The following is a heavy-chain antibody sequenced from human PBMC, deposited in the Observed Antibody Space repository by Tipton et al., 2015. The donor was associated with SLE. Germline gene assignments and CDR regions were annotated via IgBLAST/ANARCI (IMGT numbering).Heavy chain of an antibody. D-gene: IGHD3-3*01. J-gene: IGHJ6*03. Sequence: TLSLTCFVSGDSISSSTYSWAWIRQPPGKGLEWIGSVSYDGNTHRNPSLMSRVTLSVDTSENQSSLKLTSVTAADTAVYYCARAVAIFGGVNRGYYMDVWGKGTTVTVSS. V-gene: IGHV4-39*07. CDR3: ARAVAIFGGVNRGYYMDV. CDR2: VSYDGNT. CDR1: GDSISSSTYS.